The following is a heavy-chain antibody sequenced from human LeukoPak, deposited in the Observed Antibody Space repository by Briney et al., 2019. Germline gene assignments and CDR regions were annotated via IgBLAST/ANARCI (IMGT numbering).Heavy chain of an antibody. CDR3: ARDGILLPAKDIMATDY. CDR1: GFTFSYYW. J-gene: IGHJ4*02. Sequence: PGGSLRLSCAASGFTFSYYWMSWVRQAPGKGLEWVANIKQDGSEKYYVDSVKGRFTISRDNAKNSLYLQMNSLRAEDTAVYYCARDGILLPAKDIMATDYWGQGTLVTVSS. V-gene: IGHV3-7*01. D-gene: IGHD5-12*01. CDR2: IKQDGSEK.